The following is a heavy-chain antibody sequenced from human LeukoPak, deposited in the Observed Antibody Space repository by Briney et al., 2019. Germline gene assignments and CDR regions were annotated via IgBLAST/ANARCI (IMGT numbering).Heavy chain of an antibody. CDR1: GGSISSSSYY. J-gene: IGHJ3*02. D-gene: IGHD3-22*01. V-gene: IGHV4-39*01. CDR2: IYYSGST. CDR3: ARGMYYYDSRGAFDI. Sequence: SETLSLTCTVSGGSISSSSYYWGWIRQPPGKGLEWIGSIYYSGSTYYNPSLKSRVTISVDTSKNQFSLKLSSVTAADTAVYYCARGMYYYDSRGAFDIWGQGTMVTVSS.